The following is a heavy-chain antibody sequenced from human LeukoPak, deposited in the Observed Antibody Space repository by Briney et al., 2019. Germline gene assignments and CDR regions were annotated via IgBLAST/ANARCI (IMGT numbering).Heavy chain of an antibody. CDR2: MGGSSSPT. J-gene: IGHJ4*02. CDR3: ARDTGAAGDGYPVDY. D-gene: IGHD7-27*01. Sequence: PGRSLRLSCVASGFTFSFYSMNWVRQAPGKGLEWISHMGGSSSPTYYADSVKGRFTISRDSAKNSLFLQMNSLRDEDTAVYYCARDTGAAGDGYPVDYWGQGTLVTVSS. V-gene: IGHV3-48*02. CDR1: GFTFSFYS.